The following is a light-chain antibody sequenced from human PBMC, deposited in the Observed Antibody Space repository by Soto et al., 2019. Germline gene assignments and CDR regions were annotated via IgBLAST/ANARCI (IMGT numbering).Light chain of an antibody. CDR2: KTS. Sequence: DIQMTQSPSTLSAFVGERVTITCRASHYVSSSLAWYQQKPGKAPKLTIYKTSILESGVPSRFSGSASGPEFTLSISSLQPDDFATYWCQQYNTYPWTFGQGTKVEIK. CDR3: QQYNTYPWT. V-gene: IGKV1-5*03. CDR1: HYVSSS. J-gene: IGKJ1*01.